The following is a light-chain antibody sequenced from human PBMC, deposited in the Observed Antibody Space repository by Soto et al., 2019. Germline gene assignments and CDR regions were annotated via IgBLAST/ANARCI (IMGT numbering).Light chain of an antibody. CDR2: DAS. J-gene: IGKJ1*01. CDR3: QQYENYWT. V-gene: IGKV1-5*01. Sequence: DIQMTQSPSTLSGSVGDRVTITCRASQTISSWLAWYQQKPGKAPKLLIYDASSLDSGVPSRFSGSGSGTEFSLTISNLQPDDCATYYCQQYENYWTFGQGTKVDIK. CDR1: QTISSW.